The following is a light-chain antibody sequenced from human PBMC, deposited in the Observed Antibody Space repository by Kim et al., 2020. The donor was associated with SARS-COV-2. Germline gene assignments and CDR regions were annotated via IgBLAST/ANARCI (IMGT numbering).Light chain of an antibody. CDR2: DAT. CDR3: QQSYNWPPLT. J-gene: IGKJ1*01. Sequence: SPGERATLSCRASQNIKNKLVWYQQKPGQAPRLLIYDATTRATGITARFIGSGSETDFTLTISSLQSEDFAVYFCQQSYNWPPLTFGQGTKVDIK. CDR1: QNIKNK. V-gene: IGKV3-15*01.